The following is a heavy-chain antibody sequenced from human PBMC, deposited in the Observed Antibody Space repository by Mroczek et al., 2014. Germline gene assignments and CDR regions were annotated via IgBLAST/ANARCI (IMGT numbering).Heavy chain of an antibody. D-gene: IGHD1-26*01. Sequence: QVQLQESGPGLVKPSQTLSLTCTVSGGSISSGDFYWSWIRQPAGEGLEWIGRIDPSGSTNYSPSLKSRVTMSVDTSKNQFSLNLSSVTATDTAVYYCARAGGSYVGYFDLWGRGTLVTVSS. CDR1: GGSISSGDFY. CDR3: ARAGGSYVGYFDL. CDR2: IDPSGST. V-gene: IGHV4-61*02. J-gene: IGHJ2*01.